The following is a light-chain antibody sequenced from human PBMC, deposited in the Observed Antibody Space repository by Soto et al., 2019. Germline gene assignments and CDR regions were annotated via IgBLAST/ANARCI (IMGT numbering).Light chain of an antibody. Sequence: QYVLPQPASVSGSPGQSITISCTGTSSDVGGYNYVSWYQQHPGKAPKLMIYEVSNRPSGVSNRFSGSKSGNTASLTISGLQAEDEADYYCSSYTSSSPYVFGTGTKLTVL. CDR3: SSYTSSSPYV. CDR1: SSDVGGYNY. CDR2: EVS. V-gene: IGLV2-14*01. J-gene: IGLJ1*01.